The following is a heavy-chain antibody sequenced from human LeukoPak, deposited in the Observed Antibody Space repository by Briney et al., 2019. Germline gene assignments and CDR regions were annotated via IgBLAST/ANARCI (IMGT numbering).Heavy chain of an antibody. Sequence: GRSLRLACAASGFTFSSYAMHWVRQAPGKGLEWVAVISYDASNKYYADSVKGRFTISRDNTKNTLYLQMNSLRAEDTALYYCARERGSIGYGAFDYWGQGTMVTVSS. J-gene: IGHJ3*01. CDR3: ARERGSIGYGAFDY. CDR2: ISYDASNK. V-gene: IGHV3-30-3*01. D-gene: IGHD6-13*01. CDR1: GFTFSSYA.